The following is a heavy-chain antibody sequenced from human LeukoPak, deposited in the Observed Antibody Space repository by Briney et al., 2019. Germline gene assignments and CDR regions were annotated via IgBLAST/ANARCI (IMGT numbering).Heavy chain of an antibody. CDR3: VYAAFPPRVGGGDRLSGS. CDR2: ISSSSSYI. J-gene: IGHJ5*02. CDR1: GFTFSSHS. Sequence: GGSLRLSCAASGFTFSSHSMTWVRQAPGKGLEWVSSISSSSSYIYYADSVKGRFTISRDNAKKSVSLQVNSLRADDTGVYFRVYAAFPPRVGGGDRLSGSWGQGILVTGSS. D-gene: IGHD2/OR15-2a*01. V-gene: IGHV3-21*01.